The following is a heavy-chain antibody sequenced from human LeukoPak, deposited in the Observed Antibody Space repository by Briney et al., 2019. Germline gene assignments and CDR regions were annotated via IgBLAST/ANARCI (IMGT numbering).Heavy chain of an antibody. CDR1: GGSISSSSHY. CDR2: IHYSGTT. D-gene: IGHD1-26*01. V-gene: IGHV4-39*01. J-gene: IGHJ4*02. CDR3: ARHLYSGGYYF. Sequence: SETLSLTCTVSGGSISSSSHYWGWIRQTPEKGLEWIASIHYSGTTYYNPSLKSRVTISIDTSKSQFSLKLSSVTAADTAVYYCARHLYSGGYYFWGQGTLVTVSS.